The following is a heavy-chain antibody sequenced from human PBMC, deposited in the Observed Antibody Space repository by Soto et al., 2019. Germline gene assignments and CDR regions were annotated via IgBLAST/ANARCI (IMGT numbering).Heavy chain of an antibody. J-gene: IGHJ4*02. Sequence: GESLKISCKGSGYSFTSYWISWVRQMPGKGLEWMGRIDPTDSYTNYSPSFQGHVTISADKSINTAYLQWSSLKASDTAMYYCAGGDYGDYATTAGFDYWGQGTLVT. D-gene: IGHD4-17*01. CDR3: AGGDYGDYATTAGFDY. CDR1: GYSFTSYW. CDR2: IDPTDSYT. V-gene: IGHV5-10-1*01.